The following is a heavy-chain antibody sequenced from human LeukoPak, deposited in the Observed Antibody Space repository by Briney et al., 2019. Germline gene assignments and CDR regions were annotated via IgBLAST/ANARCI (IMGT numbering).Heavy chain of an antibody. CDR2: MNPNSGNT. Sequence: ASVKVSCKAPGYTFTSYDINWVRQATGQGLEWMGWMNPNSGNTGYAQKFQGRVTMTRNTSISTAYMELSSLRSEDTAVYYCARGRDLWFGELHLGYWGQGTLVTVSS. D-gene: IGHD3-10*01. CDR3: ARGRDLWFGELHLGY. V-gene: IGHV1-8*01. J-gene: IGHJ4*02. CDR1: GYTFTSYD.